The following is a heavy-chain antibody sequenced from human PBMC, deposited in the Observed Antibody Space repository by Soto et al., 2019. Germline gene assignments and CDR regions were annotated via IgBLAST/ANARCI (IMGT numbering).Heavy chain of an antibody. CDR2: ISSSSSYI. D-gene: IGHD4-17*01. Sequence: GGSLRPSCAASGFTFSSYSMNWVRQAPGKGLEWVSSISSSSSYIYYADSVKGRFTISRDNAKNSLYLQMNSLRAEDTAVYYCARVGYGGNSDYWGQGTLVTVSS. V-gene: IGHV3-21*01. CDR3: ARVGYGGNSDY. J-gene: IGHJ4*02. CDR1: GFTFSSYS.